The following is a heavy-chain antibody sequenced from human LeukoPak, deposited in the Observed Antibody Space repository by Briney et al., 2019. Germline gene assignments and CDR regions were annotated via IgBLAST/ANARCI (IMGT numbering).Heavy chain of an antibody. V-gene: IGHV4-59*01. J-gene: IGHJ4*02. CDR1: DGSIGSYY. CDR3: ARVSRGGYSYFDY. CDR2: AHYSGTT. Sequence: SETLSLTCTVSDGSIGSYYWGWIRQPPGKGLEWIGYAHYSGTTTYNPSLKSRVTISLDTSKNQFSLSLSSVTAADTAVYYCARVSRGGYSYFDYWGQGTLVTVPS. D-gene: IGHD2-21*02.